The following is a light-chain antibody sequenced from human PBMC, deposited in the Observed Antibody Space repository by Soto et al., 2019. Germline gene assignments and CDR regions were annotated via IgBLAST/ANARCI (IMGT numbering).Light chain of an antibody. J-gene: IGKJ1*01. CDR1: QSISTH. Sequence: DIQMTQSPSSLSASVGARVTITCRASQSISTHLNWYQQKAGLAPKLLIYAASSLQSGVPSRFSGSGSGTDFTLTISSLQPEDFATYYCQQTYSTPPTFGQGTKVDIK. CDR3: QQTYSTPPT. CDR2: AAS. V-gene: IGKV1-39*01.